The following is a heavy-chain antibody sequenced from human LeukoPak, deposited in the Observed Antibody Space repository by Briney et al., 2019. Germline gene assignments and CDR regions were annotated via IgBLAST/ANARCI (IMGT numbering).Heavy chain of an antibody. Sequence: PSETLSLTCTVSGGSISSSSYYWGWIRQPPGKGLEGIGSIYYSGSTYYNPSLKSRVTISVDTSKNQFSLKLSSVTAADTAVYYCAGAYYYDSSGYYLRWGNFDYWGQGTLVTVSS. J-gene: IGHJ4*02. CDR1: GGSISSSSYY. CDR3: AGAYYYDSSGYYLRWGNFDY. V-gene: IGHV4-39*01. CDR2: IYYSGST. D-gene: IGHD3-22*01.